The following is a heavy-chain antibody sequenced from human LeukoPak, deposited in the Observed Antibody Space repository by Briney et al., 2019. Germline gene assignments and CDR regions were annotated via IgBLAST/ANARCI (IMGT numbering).Heavy chain of an antibody. J-gene: IGHJ4*02. CDR3: SRVARLGWELLSYYFDF. V-gene: IGHV3-30*03. CDR1: GFTFSDYY. Sequence: GGSLRLSCAASGFTFSDYYMSWIRQAPGKGLEWVAVISSDGSKKFYADSVKGRFTISRDNSKNTLYLQMNSLGPEDTAVYYCSRVARLGWELLSYYFDFWGQGTLVTVSS. CDR2: ISSDGSKK. D-gene: IGHD1-26*01.